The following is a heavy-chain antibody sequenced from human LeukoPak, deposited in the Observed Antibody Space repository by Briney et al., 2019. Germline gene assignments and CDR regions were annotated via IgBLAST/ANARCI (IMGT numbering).Heavy chain of an antibody. Sequence: SETLSLTCTVSGGSISSYYWSWLRQPAGKGLEWIGRIYTSGSTNYNPSLKSRVTMSVDTSKNQFSLKLSSVTAADTAVYYCARAIGSMVRGPYYYYYYYMDVWGKGTTVTVSS. J-gene: IGHJ6*03. CDR1: GGSISSYY. CDR2: IYTSGST. CDR3: ARAIGSMVRGPYYYYYYYMDV. V-gene: IGHV4-4*07. D-gene: IGHD3-10*01.